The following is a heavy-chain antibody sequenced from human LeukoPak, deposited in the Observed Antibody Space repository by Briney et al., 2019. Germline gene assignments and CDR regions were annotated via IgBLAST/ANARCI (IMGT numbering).Heavy chain of an antibody. V-gene: IGHV3-48*02. Sequence: GGSLRLSCAASGFTFSSYSMKWDRQAQGMGRVWVSYITSSSTIYDPDSVKGRSTISRDNAKNSLYLQMNSLREEDTGVYYCARDRGVMMMGYFDYWGQGTLVTVSS. D-gene: IGHD3-10*01. CDR1: GFTFSSYS. CDR3: ARDRGVMMMGYFDY. CDR2: ITSSSTI. J-gene: IGHJ4*02.